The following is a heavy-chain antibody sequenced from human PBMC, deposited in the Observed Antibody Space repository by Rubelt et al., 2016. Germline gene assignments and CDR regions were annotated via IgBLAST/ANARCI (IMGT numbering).Heavy chain of an antibody. CDR1: GFTFSTYS. V-gene: IGHV3-21*01. Sequence: LRLSCAASGFTFSTYSMNWVRQAPGEGLEWVSSISSSSSYIYYADSVKGRFTISRDNAKNSLYLQMNSLRAEDTAVYYCARYKCSGGSCYATFDCWGQGTLVTVSS. J-gene: IGHJ4*02. D-gene: IGHD2-15*01. CDR2: ISSSSSYI. CDR3: ARYKCSGGSCYATFDC.